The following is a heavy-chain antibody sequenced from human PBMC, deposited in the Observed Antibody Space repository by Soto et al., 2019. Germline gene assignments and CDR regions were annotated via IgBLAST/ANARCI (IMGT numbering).Heavy chain of an antibody. V-gene: IGHV1-46*01. CDR1: ANTFINNY. Sequence: QVQLLQSGAEVKKPGASVRISCKSSANTFINNYINWVRQAPGQGLEWLGVFNPRGGTTRYAQKSQGRVTMTGDTSTRTVFMELSNLKSEDTAVYYCARLYGLVQYDDFWSGYYDYWGQGTLVIVSS. CDR3: ARLYGLVQYDDFWSGYYDY. CDR2: FNPRGGTT. D-gene: IGHD3-3*01. J-gene: IGHJ4*02.